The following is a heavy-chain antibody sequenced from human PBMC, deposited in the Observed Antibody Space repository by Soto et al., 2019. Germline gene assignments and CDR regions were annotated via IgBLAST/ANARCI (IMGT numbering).Heavy chain of an antibody. CDR1: GYRFTSYY. CDR2: INPNSGIT. D-gene: IGHD6-13*01. CDR3: ARSRGAAAGINWFDP. Sequence: QVQVVQSGAEVKKPGASVKISCKASGYRFTSYYMHWVRQAPGQGLEWMGIINPNSGITNYAQNFQGRVTMXXDXSXTTVYMELSSLKSEDTAVYYCARSRGAAAGINWFDPWGQGTLVTVSS. V-gene: IGHV1-46*03. J-gene: IGHJ5*02.